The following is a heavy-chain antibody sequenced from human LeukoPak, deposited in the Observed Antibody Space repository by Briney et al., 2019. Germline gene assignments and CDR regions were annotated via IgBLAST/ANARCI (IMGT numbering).Heavy chain of an antibody. Sequence: GGSLRLSCAASEFTFSSYEMNWVRQAPGKGLEWVSYISSSGSTIYYADSVKGRFTISRDNAKNSLYLQMNSLRAEDTAVYYCAGRYSYYYGSGSAPDYWGQGTLVTVSS. J-gene: IGHJ4*02. V-gene: IGHV3-48*03. CDR3: AGRYSYYYGSGSAPDY. CDR1: EFTFSSYE. CDR2: ISSSGSTI. D-gene: IGHD3-10*01.